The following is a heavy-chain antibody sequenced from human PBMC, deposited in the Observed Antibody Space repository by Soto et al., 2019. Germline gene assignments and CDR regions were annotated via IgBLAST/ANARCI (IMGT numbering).Heavy chain of an antibody. CDR2: IKSKTDGGTS. D-gene: IGHD2-2*01. V-gene: IGHV3-15*01. J-gene: IGHJ4*02. CDR1: GFTFSNAW. CDR3: TTDPTSNYVDY. Sequence: GGSLRLSCAASGFTFSNAWMSWVRQAPGKGLEWVGRIKSKTDGGTSDYAAPVKGRFTISRDDSKNTLYLQMNSLKTEDTAVYYCTTDPTSNYVDYWGQGTLVTVSS.